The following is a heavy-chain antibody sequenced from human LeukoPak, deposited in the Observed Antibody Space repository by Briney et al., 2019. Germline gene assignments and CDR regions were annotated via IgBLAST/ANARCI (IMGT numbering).Heavy chain of an antibody. Sequence: PGRSLRLSCAASGFTFSSYSMNWVRQAPGKGLEWVSSISSSSSYIYYADSVKGRFTISRDNAKDSLYLQMNSLRAEDTAVYYCARDPGSGSGWYRPGWFDPWGQGTLVTVSS. CDR2: ISSSSSYI. D-gene: IGHD6-19*01. V-gene: IGHV3-21*01. CDR3: ARDPGSGSGWYRPGWFDP. CDR1: GFTFSSYS. J-gene: IGHJ5*02.